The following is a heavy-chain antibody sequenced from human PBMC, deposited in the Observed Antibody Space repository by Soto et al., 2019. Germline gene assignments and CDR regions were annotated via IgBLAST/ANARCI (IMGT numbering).Heavy chain of an antibody. Sequence: QVQLQESGPGLVKPSETLSLTCTVSGDSISRYYWSWIRQPPGKGLEGLGYIYYSGGTIYNPSLNSRVTMYVDISKNHFLLRLTSVTATDTAVYFWARHDLRGGAYDVWGRGTMVIVSS. J-gene: IGHJ3*01. CDR1: GDSISRYY. D-gene: IGHD3-16*01. CDR3: ARHDLRGGAYDV. V-gene: IGHV4-59*08. CDR2: IYYSGGT.